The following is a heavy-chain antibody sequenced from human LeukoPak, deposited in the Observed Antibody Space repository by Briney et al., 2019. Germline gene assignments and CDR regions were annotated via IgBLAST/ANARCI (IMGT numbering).Heavy chain of an antibody. J-gene: IGHJ5*02. CDR3: ARSYTHYDFWSGYTYQNYFDP. CDR2: IYAGDST. D-gene: IGHD3-3*01. Sequence: GGSLRLSCAASGFTVSCSYISWVRQAPGKGLEWVSVIYAGDSTYYADSVKGRFIMSRDNSKNTVYLQMDSLRAEDTAVYYCARSYTHYDFWSGYTYQNYFDPWGQGTLVTVSS. CDR1: GFTVSCSY. V-gene: IGHV3-53*01.